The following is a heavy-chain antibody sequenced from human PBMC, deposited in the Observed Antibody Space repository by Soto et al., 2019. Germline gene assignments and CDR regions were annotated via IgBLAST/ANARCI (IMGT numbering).Heavy chain of an antibody. CDR3: AKEKTYYDFWSGYSDDYGMDV. D-gene: IGHD3-3*01. J-gene: IGHJ6*02. CDR2: ISGSGGST. Sequence: GSLRLSCAASGFTFSSYAMSWVRQAPGKGLEWVSAISGSGGSTYYADSVKGRFTISRDNSKNTLYLQMNSLRAEDTAVYYCAKEKTYYDFWSGYSDDYGMDVWGQGTTVTVSS. CDR1: GFTFSSYA. V-gene: IGHV3-23*01.